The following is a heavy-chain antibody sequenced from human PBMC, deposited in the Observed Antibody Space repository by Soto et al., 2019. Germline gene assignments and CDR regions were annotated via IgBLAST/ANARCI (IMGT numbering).Heavy chain of an antibody. D-gene: IGHD5-18*01. CDR2: IYYSGST. Sequence: QVQLQESGPGLVKPSETLSLTCTVSGGSVSSGSYYWSWIRQPPGKGLEWIGYIYYSGSTNYNPSLKSRVTISVDTSKNQFSLKLSSVTAADTAVYYCATTPVDTAMVGYFDLWGRGTLVTVSS. CDR1: GGSVSSGSYY. V-gene: IGHV4-61*01. J-gene: IGHJ2*01. CDR3: ATTPVDTAMVGYFDL.